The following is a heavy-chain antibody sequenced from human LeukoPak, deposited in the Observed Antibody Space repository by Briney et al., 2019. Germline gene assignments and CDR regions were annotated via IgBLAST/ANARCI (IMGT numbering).Heavy chain of an antibody. D-gene: IGHD5-24*01. CDR3: AKDLRWLPNFDY. CDR2: IRYDGSNK. CDR1: GFTFSSYG. Sequence: GGSLRLSCAASGFTFSSYGMHWVRQAPGKGLEWVAFIRYDGSNKYYAGSVKGRFTISRDNSKNTLYLQMNSLRAEDTAVYYCAKDLRWLPNFDYWGQGTLVTVSS. J-gene: IGHJ4*02. V-gene: IGHV3-30*02.